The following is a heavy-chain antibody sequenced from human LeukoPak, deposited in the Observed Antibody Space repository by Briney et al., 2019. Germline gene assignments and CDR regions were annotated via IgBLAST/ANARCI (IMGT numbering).Heavy chain of an antibody. CDR1: GYSISSGYY. D-gene: IGHD1-7*01. J-gene: IGHJ6*03. CDR3: ARDQLELPYYYYYYIDV. Sequence: SETLSLTCTVSGYSISSGYYWGWIRQPPGKGLEWIGSIYHSGSTYYNPSLKSRVTISVDTSKNQFSLKLSSVTAADTAVYYCARDQLELPYYYYYYIDVWGKGTTVTVSS. V-gene: IGHV4-38-2*02. CDR2: IYHSGST.